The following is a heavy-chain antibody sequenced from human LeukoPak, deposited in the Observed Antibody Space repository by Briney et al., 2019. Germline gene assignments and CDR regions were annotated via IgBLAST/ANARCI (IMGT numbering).Heavy chain of an antibody. D-gene: IGHD4-17*01. J-gene: IGHJ3*02. CDR1: GFTFSSYS. CDR2: ISSSSSYI. CDR3: ARDFPLTGDYYFGAFDI. Sequence: PGGSLRLSCAASGFTFSSYSMNWVRQAPGKGLEWVSSISSSSSYIYYADSVKGQFTISRDNAKNSLYLQMNSLRAEDTAVYYCARDFPLTGDYYFGAFDIWGQGTMVTVSS. V-gene: IGHV3-21*01.